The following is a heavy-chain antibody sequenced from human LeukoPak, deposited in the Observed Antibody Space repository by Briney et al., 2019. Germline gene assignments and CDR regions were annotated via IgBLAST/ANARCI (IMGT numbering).Heavy chain of an antibody. J-gene: IGHJ6*04. D-gene: IGHD6-19*01. CDR3: ARDTVRVAGSYYYYYGMGV. CDR2: ISYSGTT. V-gene: IGHV4-61*01. CDR1: GGSVSGGSYY. Sequence: PSETLSLTCTVSGGSVSGGSYYWTWIRQPPGKGLEWIGYISYSGTTNYNPSLESRVTISLDTSKDQFYLTLTSLTAADTAVYYCARDTVRVAGSYYYYYGMGVWGKGTTVTVSS.